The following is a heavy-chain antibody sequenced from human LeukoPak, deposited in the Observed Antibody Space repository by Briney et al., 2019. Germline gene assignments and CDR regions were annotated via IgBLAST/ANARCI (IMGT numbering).Heavy chain of an antibody. CDR3: ARDLNGMDV. CDR2: IYYSGST. V-gene: IGHV4-61*01. CDR1: GGSVSSGSYY. J-gene: IGHJ6*02. Sequence: SETLSLTCTVSGGSVSSGSYYWSWIRQPPGKGLEWIGYIYYSGSTNYNPSLKSRVTISVDTSKNQFSLKLSSVTAADTAVYYCARDLNGMDVWAKGPRSPSP.